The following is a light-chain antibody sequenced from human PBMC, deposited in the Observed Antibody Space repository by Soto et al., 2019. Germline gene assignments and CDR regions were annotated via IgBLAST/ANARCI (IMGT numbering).Light chain of an antibody. CDR1: QSVSSSY. CDR3: QQYGNSPPAYT. V-gene: IGKV3-20*01. CDR2: GAS. J-gene: IGKJ2*01. Sequence: EIVLTQSPGTLSLSPGERATLSCRTSQSVSSSYLAWYQQKPGQAPRLLFYGASSRATGIPDRFSGSGYGTDFTLTISKLDPEDYAVYYCQQYGNSPPAYTFGQGTKLEIK.